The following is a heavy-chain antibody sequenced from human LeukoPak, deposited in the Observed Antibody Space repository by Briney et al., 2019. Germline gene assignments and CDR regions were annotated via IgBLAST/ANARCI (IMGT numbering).Heavy chain of an antibody. Sequence: GGSLRLSCAASGFTVSNNYMSWVRQVPGKGLEWVSLIYTDGRTFYADSVKGRFTISRDNSENTLCLQMNSLRAEDSAVYYCARDSPGALEVWGQGTTVTASS. CDR3: ARDSPGALEV. V-gene: IGHV3-66*01. CDR2: IYTDGRT. CDR1: GFTVSNNY. D-gene: IGHD1-1*01. J-gene: IGHJ6*02.